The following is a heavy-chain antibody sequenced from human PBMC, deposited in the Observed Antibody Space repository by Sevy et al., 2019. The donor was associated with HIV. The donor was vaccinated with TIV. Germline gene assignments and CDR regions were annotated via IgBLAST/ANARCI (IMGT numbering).Heavy chain of an antibody. V-gene: IGHV4-34*01. D-gene: IGHD4-17*01. J-gene: IGHJ4*02. CDR3: ARGHDYGDYDYFDY. CDR1: GGSFSGYY. Sequence: SETLSLTCAVYGGSFSGYYWSWIRQPPGKGLEWIGEINHSGSTNYNPSLKSRVTISVDTSKNQFSLKLGSVTAADTAVYYCARGHDYGDYDYFDYWGQGTLVTVSS. CDR2: INHSGST.